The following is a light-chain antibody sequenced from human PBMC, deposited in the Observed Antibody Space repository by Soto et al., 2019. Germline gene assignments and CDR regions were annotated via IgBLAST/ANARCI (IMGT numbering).Light chain of an antibody. CDR2: GTF. J-gene: IGKJ5*01. CDR3: QPHETVIT. CDR1: QSLSSSY. Sequence: EIVLTQSPVTLSLSPGERATLSCRASQSLSSSYFAWYQHKPGQGPRLLIYGTFTRATGIPDRFSGSGSETDFTLTIISLEPEEFAGYYCQPHETVITFCQGAPLEIK. V-gene: IGKV3-20*01.